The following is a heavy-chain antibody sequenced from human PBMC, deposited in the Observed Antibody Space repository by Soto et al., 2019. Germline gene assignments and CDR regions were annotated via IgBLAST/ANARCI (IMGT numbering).Heavy chain of an antibody. CDR1: GFTFSTYS. CDR2: ISSSSSTI. J-gene: IGHJ4*02. CDR3: AKDHDEDFGYDLDYFDY. Sequence: GGSLRLSCAASGFTFSTYSMNWVRQAPGKGLEWVSYISSSSSTIFYTDSVKGRFTISRDNAKNSLYLQMNSLRAEDTAFYYCAKDHDEDFGYDLDYFDYWGQGTLVTVSS. D-gene: IGHD5-12*01. V-gene: IGHV3-48*04.